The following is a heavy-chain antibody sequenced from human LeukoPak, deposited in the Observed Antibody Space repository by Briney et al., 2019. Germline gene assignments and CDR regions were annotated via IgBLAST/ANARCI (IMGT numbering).Heavy chain of an antibody. J-gene: IGHJ5*02. V-gene: IGHV1-2*02. CDR2: INPNSGGT. Sequence: ASVKVSCKASGYTFTGYYIHWVRQAPGQGLEWVGWINPNSGGTNYAQKFQGRVTMTRDTSISTAYMELSRLRSDDTAVYYCARVGGGATYYDFWSGPNWFDPWGQGTLVTVSS. CDR3: ARVGGGATYYDFWSGPNWFDP. CDR1: GYTFTGYY. D-gene: IGHD3-3*01.